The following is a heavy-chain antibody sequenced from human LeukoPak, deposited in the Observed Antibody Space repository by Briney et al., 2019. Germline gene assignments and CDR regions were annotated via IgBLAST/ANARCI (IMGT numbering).Heavy chain of an antibody. V-gene: IGHV1-8*01. D-gene: IGHD6-19*01. CDR2: MNPNSGNT. J-gene: IGHJ6*03. CDR1: GYTFTSYD. Sequence: GASVKVSCKASGYTFTSYDINWVRQATGQGLEWMGWMNPNSGNTGYAQKFQGRVTMTRNTSISTAYMELSSLRSEDTAVYYCARGSVAGYFYYYYYMDVWGKGTTVTISS. CDR3: ARGSVAGYFYYYYYMDV.